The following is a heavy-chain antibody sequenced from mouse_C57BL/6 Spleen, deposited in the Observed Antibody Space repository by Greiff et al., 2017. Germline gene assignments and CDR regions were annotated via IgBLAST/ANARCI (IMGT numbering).Heavy chain of an antibody. CDR1: GYTFTSYW. Sequence: VQLQQPGAELVKPGASVKLSCKASGYTFTSYWMHWVKQRPGQGLEWIGMIHPNSGSTNYNEKFKSKATLTVDKSTSTAYMQLSSLTSEASAVYNCARKGFPTGAGYFDVWGTGTTVTVSS. V-gene: IGHV1-64*01. CDR3: ARKGFPTGAGYFDV. CDR2: IHPNSGST. D-gene: IGHD3-1*01. J-gene: IGHJ1*03.